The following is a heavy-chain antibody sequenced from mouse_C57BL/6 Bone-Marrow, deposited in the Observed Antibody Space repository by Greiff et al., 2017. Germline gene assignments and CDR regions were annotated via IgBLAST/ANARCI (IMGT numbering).Heavy chain of an antibody. D-gene: IGHD2-5*01. CDR3: ARWGSDSKNAMDY. CDR2: LSPGGGYP. Sequence: QVQLQQSGAELVRPGTSVKMSCKASGYTFTNYWIGWAKQRPEHGLAWIGDLSPGGGYPNYNEQFKGKATLTADKSSSTAYMQFSSLTSEDSSIYYCARWGSDSKNAMDYGGQGTSVTVSS. V-gene: IGHV1-63*01. J-gene: IGHJ4*01. CDR1: GYTFTNYW.